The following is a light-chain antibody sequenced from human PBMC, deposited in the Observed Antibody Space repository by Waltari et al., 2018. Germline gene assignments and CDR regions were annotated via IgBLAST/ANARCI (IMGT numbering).Light chain of an antibody. V-gene: IGLV1-47*01. CDR2: RNN. J-gene: IGLJ3*02. CDR3: AAWDDSLSGWV. CDR1: SSNSVSNY. Sequence: QSVLPQPPSASGTPGPRVTISCSGSSSNSVSNYVAWYQQLPGTAPKLLIYRNNQRPSGVPDRFSGSKSGTSASLAISGLRSEDEADYYCAAWDDSLSGWVFGGGTKLTVL.